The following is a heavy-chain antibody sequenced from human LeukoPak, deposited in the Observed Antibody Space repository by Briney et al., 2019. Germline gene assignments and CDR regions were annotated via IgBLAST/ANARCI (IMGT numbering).Heavy chain of an antibody. CDR3: VRNVGSGFDY. V-gene: IGHV1-46*01. CDR1: GYTFTTYY. Sequence: ASVKVSCKPSGYTFTTYYIHWVRPAPGQGLEWMGMINPSGGSTSFAQKFQGRVTMTRDTSTSTVCMELSSLRSEDTAVYYCVRNVGSGFDYWGQGTLVTVSS. J-gene: IGHJ4*02. D-gene: IGHD1-1*01. CDR2: INPSGGST.